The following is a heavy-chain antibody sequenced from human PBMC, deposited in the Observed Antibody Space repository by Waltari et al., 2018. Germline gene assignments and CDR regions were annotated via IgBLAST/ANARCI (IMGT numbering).Heavy chain of an antibody. Sequence: QVQLVQSGPEMKKPGSSVKVSCTFSGGTFSNYAISWVRQAPGQGLEWMGGILPIFGDADYAQKFQGRLTITADESTSTAYLDLSSVTSDDTAVYYCARVGATVFDHWGQGTQVTVSS. D-gene: IGHD3-16*01. J-gene: IGHJ4*02. V-gene: IGHV1-69*01. CDR3: ARVGATVFDH. CDR1: GGTFSNYA. CDR2: ILPIFGDA.